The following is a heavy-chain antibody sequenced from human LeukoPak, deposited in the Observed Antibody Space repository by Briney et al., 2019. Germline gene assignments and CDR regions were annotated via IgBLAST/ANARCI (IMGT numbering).Heavy chain of an antibody. CDR3: ARDDSGYGDAFDI. Sequence: GGSLRLSCAASGFTSSSYSMNWVRQAPGKGLEWVSSISSSSGYIYYADSVKGRFTISRDNARNSLYLQMNSLRAEDTAVYYCARDDSGYGDAFDIWGQGTMVTVSS. D-gene: IGHD5-12*01. J-gene: IGHJ3*02. CDR2: ISSSSGYI. CDR1: GFTSSSYS. V-gene: IGHV3-21*01.